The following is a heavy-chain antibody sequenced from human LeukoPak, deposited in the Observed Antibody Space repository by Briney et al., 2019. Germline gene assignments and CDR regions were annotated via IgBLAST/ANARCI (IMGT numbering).Heavy chain of an antibody. CDR2: IRYDGSNK. V-gene: IGHV3-30*02. CDR1: GFTFSSYG. Sequence: GGSLRLSCAASGFTFSSYGMHWVRQAPGKGLEWVAFIRYDGSNKYYADSVKGRFTISRDNSKNTLYLQMNRLRAEDAAVYYCAKAPVTTCSGAYCYPFDYWGQGTLVTVSS. CDR3: AKAPVTTCSGAYCYPFDY. J-gene: IGHJ4*02. D-gene: IGHD2-21*01.